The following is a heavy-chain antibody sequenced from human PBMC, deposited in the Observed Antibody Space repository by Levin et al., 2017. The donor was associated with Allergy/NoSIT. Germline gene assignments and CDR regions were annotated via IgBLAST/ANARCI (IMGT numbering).Heavy chain of an antibody. V-gene: IGHV3-23*01. J-gene: IGHJ6*02. CDR1: GFTFSSYA. CDR2: ISGSGGST. D-gene: IGHD2-2*01. CDR3: AKKIGYCSSTSCTFYGMDV. Sequence: GGSLRLSCAASGFTFSSYAMSWVRQAPGKGLEWVSAISGSGGSTYYADSVKGRFTISRDNSKNTLYLQMNSLRAEDTAVYYCAKKIGYCSSTSCTFYGMDVWGQGTTVTVSS.